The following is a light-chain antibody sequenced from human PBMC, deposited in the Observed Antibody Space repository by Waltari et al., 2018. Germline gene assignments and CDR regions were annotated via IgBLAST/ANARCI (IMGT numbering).Light chain of an antibody. CDR1: QSLLHSDGKTY. Sequence: QTPLSLSVTPGQPASISCKSSQSLLHSDGKTYLYWYRQEPGQPPRLLIFDASSRATGIPDRFSGSGSGTDFTLTISRLEPEDFAVYYCQQYGSFPYTFGQGTKLE. CDR2: DAS. J-gene: IGKJ2*01. CDR3: QQYGSFPYT. V-gene: IGKV2-29*01.